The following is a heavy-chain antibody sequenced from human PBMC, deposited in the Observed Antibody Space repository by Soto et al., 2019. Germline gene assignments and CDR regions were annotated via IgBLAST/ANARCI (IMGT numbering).Heavy chain of an antibody. D-gene: IGHD3-22*01. CDR1: GYTFTSYA. CDR2: ISAYNGNT. CDR3: ARVGRQSYYDGFPVY. V-gene: IGHV1-18*04. J-gene: IGHJ4*02. Sequence: ASVKVSCKASGYTFTSYAISWVRQAPGQGLEWTGWISAYNGNTNYAQKLQGRVTMTTDTSTSTAYMELRSLRSDDTAVYYCARVGRQSYYDGFPVYWGQGTLVTVYS.